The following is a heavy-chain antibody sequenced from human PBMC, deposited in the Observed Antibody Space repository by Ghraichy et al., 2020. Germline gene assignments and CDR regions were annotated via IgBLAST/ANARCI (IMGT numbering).Heavy chain of an antibody. V-gene: IGHV3-23*01. J-gene: IGHJ4*02. CDR2: ISGSGGST. Sequence: GGSLRLSCAASGFTFSSYAMSWVRQAPGKGLEWVSAISGSGGSTYYADSVKGRFTISRDNSKNTLYLQMNSLRAEDTAVYYCAKPSRDIVVVASFDYWGQGTLVTVSS. D-gene: IGHD2-15*01. CDR1: GFTFSSYA. CDR3: AKPSRDIVVVASFDY.